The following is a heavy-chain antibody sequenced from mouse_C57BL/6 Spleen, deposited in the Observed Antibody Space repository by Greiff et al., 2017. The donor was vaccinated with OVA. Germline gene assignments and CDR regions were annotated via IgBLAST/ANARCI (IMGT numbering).Heavy chain of an antibody. J-gene: IGHJ3*01. CDR2: IDPENGDT. CDR1: GFNIKDDY. V-gene: IGHV14-4*01. Sequence: EVKLQQSGAELVRPGASVKLSCTASGFNIKDDYMHWVKQRPEQGLEWIGWIDPENGDTDYASKFQGKATITADTSSNTAYLQLSSLTSEDTAVYYCTGRGFAYWGQGTLVTVSA. CDR3: TGRGFAY.